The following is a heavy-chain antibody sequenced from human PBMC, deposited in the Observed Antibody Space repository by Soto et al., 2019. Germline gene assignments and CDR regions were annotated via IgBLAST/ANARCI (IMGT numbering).Heavy chain of an antibody. CDR1: SNSVRSLY. J-gene: IGHJ4*02. V-gene: IGHV4-59*02. CDR3: ASGGYYDRKFGN. Sequence: PSETLSLTGPLSSNSVRSLYRSWIRLPPGKGLAWLGYIYYSGSTHYNPSLKSRVTISVDTSKYQFSLKLSSVTAADTAVYYCASGGYYDRKFGNWGQGILVTVSA. D-gene: IGHD3-3*01. CDR2: IYYSGST.